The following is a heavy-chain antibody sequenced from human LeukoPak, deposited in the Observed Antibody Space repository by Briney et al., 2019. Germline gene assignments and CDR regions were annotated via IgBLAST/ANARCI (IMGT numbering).Heavy chain of an antibody. CDR1: GDSISSGDYY. CDR3: ARGLWFGDENPPYFDY. J-gene: IGHJ4*02. Sequence: SETLSLTCTVSGDSISSGDYYWSWIRQPAGKGLEWIGRISSSGSTNYNPSLKSRVTISVDTSRNQFSLKLSSVTAADTAVYYCARGLWFGDENPPYFDYWGQGILVTVSS. CDR2: ISSSGST. D-gene: IGHD3-10*01. V-gene: IGHV4-61*02.